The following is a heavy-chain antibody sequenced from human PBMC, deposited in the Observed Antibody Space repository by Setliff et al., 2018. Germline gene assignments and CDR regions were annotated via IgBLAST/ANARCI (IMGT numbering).Heavy chain of an antibody. Sequence: SETLSLTCAVYGESFSDSYWSWVRQPPGKGLEWIGDIYHSGITNYNPSLRSRVTMSLDTSKNQFSLKLSSVTAADTAVYYCARGRRGSSSWYDYWGQGTLVTVSS. J-gene: IGHJ4*02. V-gene: IGHV4-34*01. CDR2: IYHSGIT. CDR1: GESFSDSY. D-gene: IGHD6-13*01. CDR3: ARGRRGSSSWYDY.